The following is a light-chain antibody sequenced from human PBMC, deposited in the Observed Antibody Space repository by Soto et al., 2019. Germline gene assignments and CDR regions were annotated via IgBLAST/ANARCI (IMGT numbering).Light chain of an antibody. Sequence: QSALTQPPSASGSPGQSVTISCTDTSSDVGAYKYVSWYQQYPGKAPNLMIYEVTKRPSGVPDRFSASKSGNTASLTVSGLAAEDEADYCHTSYVGNDIWVFGGGTKLTVL. CDR2: EVT. CDR1: SSDVGAYKY. J-gene: IGLJ3*02. CDR3: TSYVGNDIWV. V-gene: IGLV2-8*01.